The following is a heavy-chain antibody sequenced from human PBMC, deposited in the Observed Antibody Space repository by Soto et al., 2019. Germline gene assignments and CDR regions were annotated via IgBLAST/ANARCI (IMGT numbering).Heavy chain of an antibody. V-gene: IGHV3-15*01. Sequence: GGSLRLSCAASGFTFSNAWMSWVRQAPGKGLEWVGRIKSKTDGGTTDYAAPVKGRFTISRDDSKNTLYLQMNSLKTEDTAVYYCTTLPNVGATTLDYWGQGTLVTVSS. J-gene: IGHJ4*02. D-gene: IGHD1-26*01. CDR1: GFTFSNAW. CDR2: IKSKTDGGTT. CDR3: TTLPNVGATTLDY.